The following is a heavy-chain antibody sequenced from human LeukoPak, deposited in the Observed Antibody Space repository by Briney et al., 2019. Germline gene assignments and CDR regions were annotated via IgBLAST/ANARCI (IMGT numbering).Heavy chain of an antibody. CDR3: ARPRYGSGSLDS. J-gene: IGHJ4*02. CDR1: GESFSGHY. D-gene: IGHD3-10*01. CDR2: INHSGST. Sequence: SETLSLTCAVYGESFSGHYWTWIRRPPGKGLEWIGEINHSGSTTSNPSLNNRVTISVDTSKNQSSLKLTSVTAADTAVYYCARPRYGSGSLDSWGQGTLVTVSS. V-gene: IGHV4-34*01.